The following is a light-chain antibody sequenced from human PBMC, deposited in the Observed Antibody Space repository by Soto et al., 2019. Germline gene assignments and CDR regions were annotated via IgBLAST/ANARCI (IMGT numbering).Light chain of an antibody. V-gene: IGLV1-40*01. CDR1: SSNIGAGYD. CDR2: GNS. Sequence: QSVLTQPPSVSGAPGQRVTISCTGSSSNIGAGYDVHWYQQLPGTAPKLLIYGNSNRPSGVPDRFSGSKSGTSASLAITGVQAEDGADYDCQSYDSSLSGSVFGGGTKLTVL. J-gene: IGLJ2*01. CDR3: QSYDSSLSGSV.